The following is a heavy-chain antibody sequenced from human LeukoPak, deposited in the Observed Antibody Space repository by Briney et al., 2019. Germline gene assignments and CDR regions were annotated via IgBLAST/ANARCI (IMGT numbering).Heavy chain of an antibody. J-gene: IGHJ4*02. D-gene: IGHD3-10*01. CDR2: IYHSGST. V-gene: IGHV4-30-2*01. CDR3: ARARLDYYGSGATFDY. Sequence: PSQTLSLTCAVSGGSISSGGYSWSWIRQPPGTGLEWIGYIYHSGSTYYNPSLKSRVTISVDRSKNQFSLKLSSVTAADTAVYYCARARLDYYGSGATFDYWGQGTLVTVSS. CDR1: GGSISSGGYS.